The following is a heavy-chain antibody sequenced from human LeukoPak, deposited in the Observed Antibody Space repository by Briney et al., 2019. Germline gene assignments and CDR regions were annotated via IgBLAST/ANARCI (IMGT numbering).Heavy chain of an antibody. CDR1: GGSISSYY. CDR3: ARDRGIMLTFGGVIAKGAHY. D-gene: IGHD3-16*02. CDR2: IYTSGST. Sequence: SETLSLTCTVSGGSISSYYWSWIRQPAGKELEWIGRIYTSGSTNYNPSLKSRVTMSVDTSKNQFSLKLSSVTAADTALYYCARDRGIMLTFGGVIAKGAHYWGQGTLVTVSS. V-gene: IGHV4-4*07. J-gene: IGHJ4*02.